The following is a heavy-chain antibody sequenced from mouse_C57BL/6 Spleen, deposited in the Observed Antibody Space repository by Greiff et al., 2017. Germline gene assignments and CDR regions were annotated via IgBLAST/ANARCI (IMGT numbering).Heavy chain of an antibody. CDR2: ISSGSSTI. Sequence: EVKLQESGGGLVKPGGSLKLSCAASGFTFSDYGMHWVRQAPEKGLEWVAYISSGSSTIYYADTVKGRFTISSDNAKNTLCLQLTSLRSEDTAMYYCARRVVTAFDYWGKGTTLTVSS. V-gene: IGHV5-17*01. J-gene: IGHJ2*01. CDR1: GFTFSDYG. D-gene: IGHD2-2*01. CDR3: ARRVVTAFDY.